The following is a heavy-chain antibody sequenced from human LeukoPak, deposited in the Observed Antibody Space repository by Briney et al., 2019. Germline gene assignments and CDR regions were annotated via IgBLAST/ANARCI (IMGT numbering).Heavy chain of an antibody. CDR3: AKGFNSYSSSSGAAY. D-gene: IGHD6-6*01. CDR2: ISGSGGST. CDR1: GFTFSSYA. J-gene: IGHJ4*02. V-gene: IGHV3-23*01. Sequence: GGSLRLSCAASGFTFSSYAMSWVRQAPGKGLEWVSAISGSGGSTYYADSVKGRFTISGDNSKNTLYLQMNSLRAEDTAVYYCAKGFNSYSSSSGAAYWGQGTLVTVSS.